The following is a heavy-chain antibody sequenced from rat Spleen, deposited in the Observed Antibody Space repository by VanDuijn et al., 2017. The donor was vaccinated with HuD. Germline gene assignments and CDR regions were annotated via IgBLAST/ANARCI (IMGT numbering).Heavy chain of an antibody. J-gene: IGHJ2*01. CDR1: GFTFSHYD. Sequence: EVQLVESGGGLVQPGRSMKLSCAASGFTFSHYDMAWVRQAPKKGLEWVAFISYDGSSTYYRDSVKGRFTISRHNAKSTLYLQMDSLRSEDTATYYCVRHGYTRYYFDYWGQGVMVTVSS. V-gene: IGHV5-22*01. CDR2: ISYDGSST. CDR3: VRHGYTRYYFDY. D-gene: IGHD1-9*01.